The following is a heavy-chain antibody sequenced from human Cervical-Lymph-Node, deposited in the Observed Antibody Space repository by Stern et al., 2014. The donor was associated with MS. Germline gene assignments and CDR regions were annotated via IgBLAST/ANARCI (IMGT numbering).Heavy chain of an antibody. CDR3: ARDAQLWLIENPWYFDY. CDR1: GFTFSSHG. V-gene: IGHV3-21*01. D-gene: IGHD2-15*01. CDR2: ISAGSSKI. Sequence: EVQLEESGGGLVRPGGSLRLSCAASGFTFSSHGLNWVRQAPGQGLERVSFISAGSSKIHYVGSVKGRFTISRDNAKNSVYLQMDSLTAEDTAVYFCARDAQLWLIENPWYFDYWGQGTLVTVSS. J-gene: IGHJ4*02.